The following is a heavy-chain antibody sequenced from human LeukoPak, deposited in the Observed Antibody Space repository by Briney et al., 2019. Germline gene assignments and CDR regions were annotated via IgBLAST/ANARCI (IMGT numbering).Heavy chain of an antibody. Sequence: ASVKVSCKASGYTFTGYYMHWVRQAPGQGLEWMGWINPNSGGTNYAQKFQGRVTMTGDTSISTAYMELSRLRSDDTAVYYCARGGGYCSSTSCLDYWGQGTLVTVSS. CDR2: INPNSGGT. CDR3: ARGGGYCSSTSCLDY. D-gene: IGHD2-2*01. V-gene: IGHV1-2*02. J-gene: IGHJ4*02. CDR1: GYTFTGYY.